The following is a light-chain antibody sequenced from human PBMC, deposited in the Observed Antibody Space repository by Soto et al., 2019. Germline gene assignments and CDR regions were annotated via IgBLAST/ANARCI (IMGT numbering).Light chain of an antibody. V-gene: IGKV1-39*01. CDR2: AAS. Sequence: DIQMTQSPPSLSASVGDRVTITCRASQNINTYLNWYQQRPGRAPKLLIYAASSLHSGVPSRFSGSGSGTDFTLTISSLQAEDFATYYCQQSYIPPLTFGGGTKVEI. J-gene: IGKJ4*01. CDR1: QNINTY. CDR3: QQSYIPPLT.